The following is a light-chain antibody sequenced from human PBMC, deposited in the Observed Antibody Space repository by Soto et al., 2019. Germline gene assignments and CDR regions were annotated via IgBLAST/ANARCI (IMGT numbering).Light chain of an antibody. Sequence: QYALTQPASVYGSPGQSITISCARTMRDVGAYNLVSWYQQYPGRAPQLIIYEVRNRPSGISFRFSGSKSGNTASLTISGLQAEDEADYYCSSYTSKSSLIFGGGTKLTV. J-gene: IGLJ2*01. CDR1: MRDVGAYNL. CDR2: EVR. CDR3: SSYTSKSSLI. V-gene: IGLV2-14*01.